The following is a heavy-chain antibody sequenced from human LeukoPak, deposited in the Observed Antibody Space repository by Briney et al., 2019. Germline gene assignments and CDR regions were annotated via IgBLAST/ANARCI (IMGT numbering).Heavy chain of an antibody. V-gene: IGHV3-21*01. D-gene: IGHD3-22*01. CDR2: ISKSGTYI. J-gene: IGHJ4*02. CDR3: ARGGRYYYDSSGYQPPDY. Sequence: GVSLRLSCAASGFTFRDYTINWVRQAPGKGLEWVSAISKSGTYIKYADSVKGRFTISRDNAKNSLYLQMNSLRAEDTAVYYCARGGRYYYDSSGYQPPDYWGQGTLVTVSS. CDR1: GFTFRDYT.